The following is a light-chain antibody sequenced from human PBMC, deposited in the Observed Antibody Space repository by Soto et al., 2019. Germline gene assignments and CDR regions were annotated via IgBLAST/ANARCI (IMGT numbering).Light chain of an antibody. CDR2: GAS. V-gene: IGKV3-15*01. Sequence: EIVMTQSPATLSVSPGERATLSCSASQSINNNLAWYQQKRGQGPRLLIYGASSRATGTPPRFSGSGSGTGFTLIISSLQSEDFAIYYCQQYNDWPLTFGGGTKVEIK. CDR3: QQYNDWPLT. J-gene: IGKJ4*01. CDR1: QSINNN.